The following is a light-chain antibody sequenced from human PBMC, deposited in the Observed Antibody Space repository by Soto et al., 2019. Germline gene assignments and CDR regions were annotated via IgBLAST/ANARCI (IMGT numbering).Light chain of an antibody. Sequence: QSVLTQPPSVSGAPGQRVTISCIGSSSNIGAGYDVHWYQQLPGTAPKLLIYGNSNRPSGVPDRFSGSKSGTSASLAITGLQAEDEADYYCCSYAGSSVVFGGGTKLTVL. CDR2: GNS. V-gene: IGLV1-40*01. CDR3: CSYAGSSVV. CDR1: SSNIGAGYD. J-gene: IGLJ2*01.